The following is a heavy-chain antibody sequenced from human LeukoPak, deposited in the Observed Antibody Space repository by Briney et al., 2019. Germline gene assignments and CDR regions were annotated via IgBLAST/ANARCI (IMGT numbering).Heavy chain of an antibody. Sequence: GGSLRLSCAVSGFTFSDYSMNWVRQAPGKGLEWILYISYSSSTIYYADSVEGRFTISRDNAKNSLYLQMNSVRDEDTAVYYCARDRATVTTKYFQHWGQGTLVTVSS. V-gene: IGHV3-48*02. D-gene: IGHD4-17*01. J-gene: IGHJ1*01. CDR3: ARDRATVTTKYFQH. CDR2: ISYSSSTI. CDR1: GFTFSDYS.